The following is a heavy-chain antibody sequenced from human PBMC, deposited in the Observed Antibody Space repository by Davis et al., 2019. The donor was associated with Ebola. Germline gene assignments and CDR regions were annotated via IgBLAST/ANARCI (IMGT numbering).Heavy chain of an antibody. CDR2: IGNSGQST. CDR1: GFTFSSYA. Sequence: GESLKISCAASGFTFSSYAMSWVRQAPGKGLEWVSAIGNSGQSTYFADSVKGRFTISRDNSKNTLYLQMNSLRAEDTAVYYCARQITMVREIDYWGQGTLVTDSS. V-gene: IGHV3-23*01. J-gene: IGHJ4*01. D-gene: IGHD3-10*01. CDR3: ARQITMVREIDY.